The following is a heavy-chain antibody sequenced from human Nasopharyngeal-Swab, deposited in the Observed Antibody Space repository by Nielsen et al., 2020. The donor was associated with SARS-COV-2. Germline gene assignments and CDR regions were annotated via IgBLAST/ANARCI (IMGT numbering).Heavy chain of an antibody. CDR2: ISSSGSTI. D-gene: IGHD2-2*01. CDR1: GFTFSDYY. V-gene: IGHV3-11*04. CDR3: ARVDQGGYCSSTSCYAFDI. J-gene: IGHJ3*02. Sequence: GESLKISCAASGFTFSDYYMSWISQAPGKGLEWVSYISSSGSTIYYADSVKGRFTISSDNAKNSLYLQMNSLRAEDTAVYYCARVDQGGYCSSTSCYAFDIWGQGTMVTFSS.